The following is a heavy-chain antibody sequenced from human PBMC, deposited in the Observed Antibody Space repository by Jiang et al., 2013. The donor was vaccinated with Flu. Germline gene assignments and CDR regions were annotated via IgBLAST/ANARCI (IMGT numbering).Heavy chain of an antibody. CDR3: ARCFRDYYYYYMDV. CDR2: ISAYNGNT. D-gene: IGHD3-10*01. V-gene: IGHV1-18*01. J-gene: IGHJ6*03. Sequence: LEWMGWISAYNGNTNYAQKLQGRVTMTTDTSTSTAYMELRSLRSDDTAVYYCARCFRDYYYYYMDVWGKGTTVTVSS.